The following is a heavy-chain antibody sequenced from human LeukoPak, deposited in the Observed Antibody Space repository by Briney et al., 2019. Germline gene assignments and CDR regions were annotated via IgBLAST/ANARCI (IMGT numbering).Heavy chain of an antibody. CDR3: ARNVWFGEYWFDY. J-gene: IGHJ4*02. CDR2: MNPNSGNT. CDR1: GYTFTSYD. V-gene: IGHV1-8*01. Sequence: ASVKVFCKASGYTFTSYDINWVRQATGQGLEWMGWMNPNSGNTGYAQKFQGRVTMTRNTSISTAYMELSSLRSEDTAVYYCARNVWFGEYWFDYWGQGTLVTVSS. D-gene: IGHD3-10*01.